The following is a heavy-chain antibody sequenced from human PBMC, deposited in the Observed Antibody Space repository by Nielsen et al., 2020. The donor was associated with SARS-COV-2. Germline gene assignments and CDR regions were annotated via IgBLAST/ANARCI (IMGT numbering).Heavy chain of an antibody. CDR2: TSASGAST. CDR1: GFTFNIYA. CDR3: ARDSWRKVAVAGTGDY. D-gene: IGHD6-19*01. V-gene: IGHV3-23*01. J-gene: IGHJ4*02. Sequence: GESLKISCAASGFTFNIYAMAWVRRAPGRGLEWVSGTSASGASTYYADSVKGRFSISRDNSRNSLYLQMNSLRAEDTAVYYCARDSWRKVAVAGTGDYWGQGTLVTVSS.